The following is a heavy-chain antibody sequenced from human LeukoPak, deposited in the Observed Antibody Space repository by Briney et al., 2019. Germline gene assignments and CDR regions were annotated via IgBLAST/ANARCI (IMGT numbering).Heavy chain of an antibody. CDR1: GFTFSSYS. J-gene: IGHJ4*02. V-gene: IGHV3-21*01. CDR3: ARDQRYYYDSSGTYYFDY. D-gene: IGHD3-22*01. Sequence: PGGSLRLSCAASGFTFSSYSMNWVRQAPGKGLEWVSSISSSSCYVYYADSVKGRFTISRDNAKNSLYLQMNSLRAEDTAVYYCARDQRYYYDSSGTYYFDYWGQGTLVTVSS. CDR2: ISSSSCYV.